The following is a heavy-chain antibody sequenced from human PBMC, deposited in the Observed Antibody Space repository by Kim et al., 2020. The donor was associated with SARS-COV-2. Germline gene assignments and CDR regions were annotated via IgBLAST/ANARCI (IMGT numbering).Heavy chain of an antibody. V-gene: IGHV3-23*01. CDR1: GFTFDNYA. J-gene: IGHJ4*02. D-gene: IGHD6-19*01. Sequence: GGSLRLSCAASGFTFDNYAMNWVRQAPGKGLEWVSSLSGSGSNTYYADSVKGRFTIYRDNSKNTVYLQMNSLRAEDTAIYYCAKDGGGWYTSGWYYFDNWGQGMLVTVSS. CDR2: LSGSGSNT. CDR3: AKDGGGWYTSGWYYFDN.